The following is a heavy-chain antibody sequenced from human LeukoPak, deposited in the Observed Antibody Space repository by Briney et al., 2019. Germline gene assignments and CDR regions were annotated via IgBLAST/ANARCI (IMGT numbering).Heavy chain of an antibody. V-gene: IGHV4-39*01. CDR2: IYYSGST. Sequence: SETLSLTCTVSGGSIRSSSYYWGWIRQPPGKGLEWIGSIYYSGSTNYKPSLRSRVTISVDTSKNQFSLKLSSVTAADTAVYYCARHAGSYYTYDFDYWGQGTLVTVSS. CDR1: GGSIRSSSYY. D-gene: IGHD3-22*01. CDR3: ARHAGSYYTYDFDY. J-gene: IGHJ4*02.